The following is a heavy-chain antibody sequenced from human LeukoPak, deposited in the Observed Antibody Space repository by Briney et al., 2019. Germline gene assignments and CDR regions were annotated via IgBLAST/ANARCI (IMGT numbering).Heavy chain of an antibody. CDR1: GGSISSSSSY. D-gene: IGHD5-12*01. CDR3: ARMLVSGYVLDY. Sequence: MTSETLSLTCTVSGGSISSSSSYWGWIRQPPGKGLEWIGGIYYSGSTYYNPSLKSRVTVSVDTSKNQFSLNLRSVTAADTAVYYCARMLVSGYVLDYWGQGTLVTVSS. J-gene: IGHJ4*02. V-gene: IGHV4-39*01. CDR2: IYYSGST.